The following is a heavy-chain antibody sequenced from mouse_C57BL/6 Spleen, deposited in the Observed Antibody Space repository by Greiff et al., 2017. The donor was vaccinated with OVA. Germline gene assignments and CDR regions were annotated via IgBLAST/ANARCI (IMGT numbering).Heavy chain of an antibody. V-gene: IGHV1-64*01. CDR1: GYTFTSYW. CDR3: ARSGGGIDY. CDR2: IHPNSGST. J-gene: IGHJ2*01. Sequence: VQLQQPGAELVKPGASVKLSCKASGYTFTSYWMHWVKQRPGQGLEWIGMIHPNSGSTNYNEKFKSKSTLTVDKSSSTAYMQLSSLTSEGSAVYYCARSGGGIDYWGQGTTLTVSS.